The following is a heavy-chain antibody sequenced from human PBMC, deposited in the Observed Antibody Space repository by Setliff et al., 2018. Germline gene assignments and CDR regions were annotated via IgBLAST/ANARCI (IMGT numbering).Heavy chain of an antibody. CDR2: ISGRSDYI. CDR1: GFAFTSST. CDR3: ARSPGWIPWFDS. J-gene: IGHJ5*01. V-gene: IGHV3-21*01. D-gene: IGHD5-18*01. Sequence: GGSLRLSCAASGFAFTSSTMNWVRQSPGKSLEWVSSISGRSDYINYLDSVKGRFTISRDNAKTSLYLQMDSLRVEDTAVYFCARSPGWIPWFDSWGQGTLVTVSS.